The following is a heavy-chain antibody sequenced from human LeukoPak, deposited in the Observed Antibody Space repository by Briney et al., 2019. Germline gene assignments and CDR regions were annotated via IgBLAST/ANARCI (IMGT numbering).Heavy chain of an antibody. CDR1: GYSINSGYY. CDR2: LYHSGST. D-gene: IGHD1-1*01. Sequence: TSETLSRTCVVSGYSINSGYYWTWIRQPPGKGLEWIGSLYHSGSTYYNPSLKSRVIISIDTSKNQFSLKLNSVTAADTAVYYCARVFSTTHVDYWGQGPLATVSS. CDR3: ARVFSTTHVDY. J-gene: IGHJ4*02. V-gene: IGHV4-38-2*01.